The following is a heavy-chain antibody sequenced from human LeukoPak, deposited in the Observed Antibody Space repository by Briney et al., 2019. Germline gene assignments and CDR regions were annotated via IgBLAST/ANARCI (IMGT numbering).Heavy chain of an antibody. CDR2: ISAYNGNT. CDR3: ARERSDCSSTSCYTDAFDI. Sequence: AASVTLCRNASGYTFTSYGITWVRQAPGQGLGWMGWISAYNGNTNYAQKLQGRVTMTTDKCTSTAYMELRSLRSDDTAVYYCARERSDCSSTSCYTDAFDIWGQGTMVTVSS. J-gene: IGHJ3*02. V-gene: IGHV1-18*01. CDR1: GYTFTSYG. D-gene: IGHD2-2*02.